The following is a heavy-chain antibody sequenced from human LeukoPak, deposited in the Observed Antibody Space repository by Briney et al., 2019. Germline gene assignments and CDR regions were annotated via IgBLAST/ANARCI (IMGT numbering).Heavy chain of an antibody. Sequence: ASVKVSCKVSGYTFTDYYMHWVQQAPGKGPEWMGLVAPEDGETIYAEKFQGRVTITADTSTDTAYMELSSLRSEDTAVYYCATAYYYDSSGPLDYWGQGTLVTVSS. J-gene: IGHJ4*02. CDR1: GYTFTDYY. V-gene: IGHV1-69-2*01. CDR2: VAPEDGET. CDR3: ATAYYYDSSGPLDY. D-gene: IGHD3-22*01.